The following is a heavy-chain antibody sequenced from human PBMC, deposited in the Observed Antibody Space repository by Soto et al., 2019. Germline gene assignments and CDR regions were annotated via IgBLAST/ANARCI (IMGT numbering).Heavy chain of an antibody. Sequence: PSETLSLTCSVSGDSISRSSHYWGWIRQPPGKGLEWIGNVHYSESTYYNPSLKSRVTVSVDTSKNQFSLRLSSVTAADTAVYYCARAPRGNYGYPSYFDYWGQGTLVTVSS. CDR2: VHYSEST. V-gene: IGHV4-39*07. D-gene: IGHD3-10*01. J-gene: IGHJ4*02. CDR3: ARAPRGNYGYPSYFDY. CDR1: GDSISRSSHY.